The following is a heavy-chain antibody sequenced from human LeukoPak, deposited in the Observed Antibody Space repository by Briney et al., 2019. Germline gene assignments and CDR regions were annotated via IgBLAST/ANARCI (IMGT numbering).Heavy chain of an antibody. D-gene: IGHD5-18*01. J-gene: IGHJ4*02. CDR2: ISSSGSTI. V-gene: IGHV3-48*03. CDR1: GFTFSSYE. CDR3: ARDLAMYSYGWFDY. Sequence: GGSLRLSCAASGFTFSSYEMNWVRQAPGKGLEWVSYISSSGSTIYYADSVKGRFTISRDNAKNSLYLQMNSLRAEDTAVYYCARDLAMYSYGWFDYWGQGTLVTVSS.